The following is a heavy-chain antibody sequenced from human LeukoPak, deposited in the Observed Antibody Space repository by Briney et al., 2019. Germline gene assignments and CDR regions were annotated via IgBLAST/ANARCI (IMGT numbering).Heavy chain of an antibody. CDR1: GGSISSNNW. CDR2: IYHSGSP. J-gene: IGHJ4*02. V-gene: IGHV4-4*02. D-gene: IGHD1-1*01. Sequence: SETLSLTCAVSGGSISSNNWWGWVRQPPGKGLEWIGEIYHSGSPSYNPSLKSRVTISVDKSRNHFSLNLSSVTAADTAVYYCARVNINNWHSCDYWGQGTLVTVSS. CDR3: ARVNINNWHSCDY.